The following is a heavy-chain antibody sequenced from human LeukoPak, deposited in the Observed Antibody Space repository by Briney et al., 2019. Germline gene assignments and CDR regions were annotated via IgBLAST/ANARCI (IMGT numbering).Heavy chain of an antibody. CDR1: GFTFSSYA. CDR3: ARDRYGMDV. J-gene: IGHJ6*02. V-gene: IGHV3-53*01. Sequence: GGSLRLSCSASGFTFSSYAMSWVRQAPGKGLEWVSVIYSGGSTYYAESVKGLFTISRDNSKNPLYLQMNSLRAEYTAVYYGARDRYGMDVWGQGTTVTVS. CDR2: IYSGGST.